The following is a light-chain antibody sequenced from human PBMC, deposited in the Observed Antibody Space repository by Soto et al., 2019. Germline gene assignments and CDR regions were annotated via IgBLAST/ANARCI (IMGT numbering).Light chain of an antibody. J-gene: IGLJ2*01. CDR1: SDDVGGYNY. CDR3: SSYTTSSNFV. V-gene: IGLV2-14*01. CDR2: EVS. Sequence: QSALTQPASVSGSPGQSITISCTGTSDDVGGYNYVSWYQQHPGKVPKVLICEVSKRPSGVSNRFSGSKSGNTASLTISGLQAEDEADYYCSSYTTSSNFVFGGGTRLTVL.